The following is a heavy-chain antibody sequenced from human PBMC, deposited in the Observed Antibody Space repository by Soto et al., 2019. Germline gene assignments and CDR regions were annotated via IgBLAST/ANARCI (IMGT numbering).Heavy chain of an antibody. Sequence: QVQLQESGPGLVKPSQTLSLTCTVSGGSISSGDYYWSWIRQPPGKGLEWIGYIYYSGSTYYNPSLKSRVTISVATSMTPFSLKLSSVTAADTAVYYCAGLQSMPLSALAPWGQGTLVTVSS. J-gene: IGHJ5*02. V-gene: IGHV4-30-4*01. D-gene: IGHD3-16*02. CDR2: IYYSGST. CDR3: AGLQSMPLSALAP. CDR1: GGSISSGDYY.